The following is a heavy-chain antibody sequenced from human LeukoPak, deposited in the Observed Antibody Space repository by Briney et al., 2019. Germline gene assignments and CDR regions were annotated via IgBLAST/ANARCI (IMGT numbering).Heavy chain of an antibody. V-gene: IGHV1-69*13. D-gene: IGHD2-21*01. Sequence: WASVKVSCKASGGTFSNYAVSWVRQAPGQGLEWMGGIIPVFEKPNYARKFQDRVTITADESTATAYMELSSLTSEDTAIYFCARLGHCGETNCYSDFYYMDVWGKGTTVIVSS. CDR2: IIPVFEKP. CDR3: ARLGHCGETNCYSDFYYMDV. J-gene: IGHJ6*03. CDR1: GGTFSNYA.